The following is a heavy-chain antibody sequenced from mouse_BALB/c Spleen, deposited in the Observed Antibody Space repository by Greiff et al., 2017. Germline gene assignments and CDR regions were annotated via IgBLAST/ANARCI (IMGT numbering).Heavy chain of an antibody. Sequence: EVKVVESGGGLVQPGGSRKLSCAASGFTFSSFGMHWVRQAPEKGLEWVAYISSGSSTIYYADTVKGRFTISRDNPKNTLFLQMTSLRSEDTAMYYCAHYYGYWGQGTLVTVSA. D-gene: IGHD1-2*01. V-gene: IGHV5-17*02. CDR1: GFTFSSFG. CDR2: ISSGSSTI. J-gene: IGHJ3*01. CDR3: AHYYGY.